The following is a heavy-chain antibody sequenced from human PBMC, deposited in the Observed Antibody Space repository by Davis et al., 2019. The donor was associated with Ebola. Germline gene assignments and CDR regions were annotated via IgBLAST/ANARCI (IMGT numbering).Heavy chain of an antibody. D-gene: IGHD6-13*01. CDR2: INHSGST. Sequence: SETLSLTCAVYGGSFSGYYWSWIRQPPGKGLEWIGEINHSGSTNYNPSLKSRVTISVDTSKNQFSLKLTSVTAADTAMYYCARAPYSSRNWFVPWGQGTLVTVSS. J-gene: IGHJ5*02. CDR3: ARAPYSSRNWFVP. CDR1: GGSFSGYY. V-gene: IGHV4-34*01.